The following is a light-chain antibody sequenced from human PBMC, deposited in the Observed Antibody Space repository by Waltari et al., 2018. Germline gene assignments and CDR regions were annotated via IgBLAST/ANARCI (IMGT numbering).Light chain of an antibody. Sequence: SYVLTQPPPVSVAPGETATITFGGNTIESKSWHWYRQRPGQAPVLVISYDSDRPSGIPERFSGSNSGNTATLTISRVEAGDEADYYCQVWDANNDPGVFGTGTEVTVL. J-gene: IGLJ1*01. CDR1: TIESKS. V-gene: IGLV3-21*01. CDR3: QVWDANNDPGV. CDR2: YDS.